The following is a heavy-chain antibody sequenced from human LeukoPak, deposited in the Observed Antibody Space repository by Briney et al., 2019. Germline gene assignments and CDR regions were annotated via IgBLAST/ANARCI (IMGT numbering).Heavy chain of an antibody. Sequence: GGSLRLSCAASGFTVSSNYMSWVRQAPGKGLEWVSVIYSGGSTYYADSVKGRFTISRDNSKNTLYLQMNSLRAEDTAVYYWARAGGSGSYYFDYWGQGTLVTVSS. CDR3: ARAGGSGSYYFDY. J-gene: IGHJ4*02. V-gene: IGHV3-53*01. CDR2: IYSGGST. CDR1: GFTVSSNY. D-gene: IGHD1-26*01.